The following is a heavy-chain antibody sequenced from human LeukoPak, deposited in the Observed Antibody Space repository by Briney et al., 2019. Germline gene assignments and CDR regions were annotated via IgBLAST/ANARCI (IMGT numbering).Heavy chain of an antibody. D-gene: IGHD2-21*02. J-gene: IGHJ4*02. CDR1: GYTFTGYY. CDR2: INPNSGGT. V-gene: IGHV1-2*02. CDR3: ARVRSPSVVTAISYFDY. Sequence: ASVKVSCKASGYTFTGYYMHWVRQAPGQGLEWMGWINPNSGGTNYAQKFQGRVTMTRDTSISTAYMELSRLRSDDTAVYYCARVRSPSVVTAISYFDYWGQGTLVTVSS.